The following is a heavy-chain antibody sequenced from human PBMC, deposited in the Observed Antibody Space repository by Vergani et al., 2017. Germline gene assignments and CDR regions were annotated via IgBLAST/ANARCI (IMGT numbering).Heavy chain of an antibody. CDR3: ARLLGSADGWYCDL. V-gene: IGHV4-30-4*08. J-gene: IGHJ2*01. CDR2: IHYSGST. Sequence: QVQLQESGPGLVKPSQTLSLPCTVSGGSISSGGNYWSLIRQHPGKGLEWLGYIHYSGSTYYTPSLKSRVTIAVDTSKNQFSLKLSSVTAADTAVYYCARLLGSADGWYCDLWGRGTLVTVSS. D-gene: IGHD2-15*01. CDR1: GGSISSGGNY.